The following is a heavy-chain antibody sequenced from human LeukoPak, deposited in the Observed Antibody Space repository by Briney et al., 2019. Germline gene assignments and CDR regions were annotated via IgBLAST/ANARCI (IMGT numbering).Heavy chain of an antibody. CDR3: ARISYYHDSSGYYHNWFDP. J-gene: IGHJ5*02. V-gene: IGHV1-2*02. CDR1: GYTFTGYY. D-gene: IGHD3-22*01. Sequence: GASAKVSCKASGYTFTGYYMHWVRQAPGQGLEWMGWINPNSGGTNYAQKFQGRVTMTRDTSISTTYMELSRLRSDDTAVYYCARISYYHDSSGYYHNWFDPWGQGTLVTVSS. CDR2: INPNSGGT.